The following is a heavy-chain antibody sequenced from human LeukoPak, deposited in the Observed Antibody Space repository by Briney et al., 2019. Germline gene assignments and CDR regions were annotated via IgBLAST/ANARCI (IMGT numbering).Heavy chain of an antibody. Sequence: ASVKVSCKASGYISTSYAMHWVRQAPGQRLEWMGWINAGNGNTKYSQKFQGRVTITRDTSASTAYMELSSLRSEDTAVYYCAREGATVEFDYWGQGTLVTVSS. V-gene: IGHV1-3*01. D-gene: IGHD1-26*01. J-gene: IGHJ4*02. CDR2: INAGNGNT. CDR3: AREGATVEFDY. CDR1: GYISTSYA.